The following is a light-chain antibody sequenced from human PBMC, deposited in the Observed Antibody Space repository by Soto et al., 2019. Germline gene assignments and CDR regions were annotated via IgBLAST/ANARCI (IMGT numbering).Light chain of an antibody. Sequence: DIQMTQSPASLSASVGDRVTITCRASQSISNYVNWYQQKPGKAPKLLMYAASSLQSGVPSRFGGSGSGTDFTLTISSLQPEDFATYYCHQSYSTPRTFGQGTKVEIK. CDR3: HQSYSTPRT. CDR1: QSISNY. V-gene: IGKV1-39*01. J-gene: IGKJ1*01. CDR2: AAS.